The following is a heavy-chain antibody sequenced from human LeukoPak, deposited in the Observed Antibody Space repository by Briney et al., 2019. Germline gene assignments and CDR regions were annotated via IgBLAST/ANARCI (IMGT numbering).Heavy chain of an antibody. CDR1: GFTFSTYA. CDR2: IVGSDDAT. D-gene: IGHD2-21*01. CDR3: AKGRRTDSHYYYYMDV. J-gene: IGHJ6*03. V-gene: IGHV3-23*01. Sequence: PGGSLRLSCEASGFTFSTYAMTWVRQAPGKGLEWVSAIVGSDDATYYADSVKGRFTISRDNSKNVLNLQMDSLRAEDTAIYYCAKGRRTDSHYYYYMDVWGKGTTVTVSS.